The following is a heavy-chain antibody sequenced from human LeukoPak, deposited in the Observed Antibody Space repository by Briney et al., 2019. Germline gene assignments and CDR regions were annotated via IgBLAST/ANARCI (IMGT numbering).Heavy chain of an antibody. Sequence: GGSLRLSCAASGFTFRSHDMSWVRQAPGKGLEWVSGISGSGGRTYYVDSVKGRFTISRDNSQNTLYLQINSLRAEDTAVYYCAKGGSGWGIIGYWGQGTLATVSS. CDR2: ISGSGGRT. CDR3: AKGGSGWGIIGY. V-gene: IGHV3-23*01. CDR1: GFTFRSHD. J-gene: IGHJ4*02. D-gene: IGHD6-19*01.